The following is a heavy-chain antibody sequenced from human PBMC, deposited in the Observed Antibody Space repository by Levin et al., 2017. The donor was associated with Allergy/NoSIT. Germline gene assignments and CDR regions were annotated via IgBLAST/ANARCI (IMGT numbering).Heavy chain of an antibody. D-gene: IGHD6-19*01. V-gene: IGHV3-7*01. CDR1: GFTFSSSW. CDR3: ARSLYRSAWHKRPDAFYT. Sequence: GESLKISCAASGFTFSSSWMTWVRQAPGKGLEWVANIKEDGREVYYVDSLKGRFTISRDNAKNSLYLQINSLMAEDTAVYYCARSLYRSAWHKRPDAFYTGGKGKM. J-gene: IGHJ3*02. CDR2: IKEDGREV.